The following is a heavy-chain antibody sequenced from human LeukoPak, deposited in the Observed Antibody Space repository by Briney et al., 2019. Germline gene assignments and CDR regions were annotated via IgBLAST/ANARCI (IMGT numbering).Heavy chain of an antibody. J-gene: IGHJ5*02. CDR3: ARARPVNSIMITFGGVT. CDR2: ISAYNGNT. Sequence: ASVKVSCKASGYTFTSYGISWLRQAPGQGLEWMGWISAYNGNTNYAQKLQGRVTMTTDTSTSTAYMELRSLRSDDTAVYYCARARPVNSIMITFGGVTWGQGTLVTVSS. CDR1: GYTFTSYG. V-gene: IGHV1-18*01. D-gene: IGHD3-16*01.